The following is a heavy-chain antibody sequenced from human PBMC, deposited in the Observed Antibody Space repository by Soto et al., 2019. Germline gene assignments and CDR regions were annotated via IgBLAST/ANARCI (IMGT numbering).Heavy chain of an antibody. V-gene: IGHV3-21*01. CDR2: ISSSSSYI. Sequence: TGGSLRLSCAASGFPFSSYSRNWVRQAPEKGLEWVSSISSSSSYIYYADSVKGRFTISRDNAKNSLYLQMNGLRAEDTAVYYCARDLGGGSCYDYWGQGTLVTVSS. D-gene: IGHD2-15*01. CDR3: ARDLGGGSCYDY. CDR1: GFPFSSYS. J-gene: IGHJ4*02.